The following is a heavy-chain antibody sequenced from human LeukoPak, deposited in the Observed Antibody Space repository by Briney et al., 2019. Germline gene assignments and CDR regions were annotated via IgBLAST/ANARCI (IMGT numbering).Heavy chain of an antibody. CDR3: ARPTGAAATDY. V-gene: IGHV4-59*08. D-gene: IGHD6-13*01. Sequence: SETLSLTRTVSGGSISSYYWSWIRQPPGKGLEWIGYIYYSGSTNYNPSLESRVTISVDTSKNQFSLKLSSVTAADTAVYYCARPTGAAATDYWGQGTLVTVSS. CDR2: IYYSGST. J-gene: IGHJ4*02. CDR1: GGSISSYY.